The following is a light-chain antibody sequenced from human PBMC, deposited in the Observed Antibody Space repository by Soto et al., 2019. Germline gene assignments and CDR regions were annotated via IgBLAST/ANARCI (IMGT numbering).Light chain of an antibody. J-gene: IGLJ1*01. CDR3: SSYAGSSNV. CDR2: EVN. V-gene: IGLV2-8*01. Sequence: QSVLTQPPSASGSPGQSVAISCTGTSSDVGGYNYVSWYQQHPGKAPKLMIYEVNKRPSGVPDRFSGSKSGNTASLTVSGLKAEYEADYYCSSYAGSSNVFGTGTKRTVL. CDR1: SSDVGGYNY.